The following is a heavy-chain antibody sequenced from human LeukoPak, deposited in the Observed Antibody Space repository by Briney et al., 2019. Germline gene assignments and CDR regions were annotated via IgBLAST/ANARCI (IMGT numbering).Heavy chain of an antibody. CDR1: GFTFSSYA. Sequence: SGGSLRLSCAASGFTFSSYAMSWVRQAPGKGLEWVSGISGSGGSTYYADSVKGRFTISRDNSKNTLYLQMNSLRAEDTAIYYCEKVIYYYDSSGYRRPSWFDPWGQGTLVTVSS. CDR3: EKVIYYYDSSGYRRPSWFDP. J-gene: IGHJ5*02. V-gene: IGHV3-23*01. CDR2: ISGSGGST. D-gene: IGHD3-22*01.